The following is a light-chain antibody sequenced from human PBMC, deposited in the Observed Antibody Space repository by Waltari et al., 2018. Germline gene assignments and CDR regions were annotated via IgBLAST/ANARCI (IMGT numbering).Light chain of an antibody. CDR2: KAS. V-gene: IGKV1-5*03. J-gene: IGKJ2*01. CDR1: HTISSG. Sequence: DIQVTQSPSTLSASVGDRVTITCRASHTISSGLAWYQQKPGKAPKLRIYKASFLGSGVPSRFSGSGSGTEFTLTISSLQPDDFATYYCQVFETFGQGTKLEIK. CDR3: QVFET.